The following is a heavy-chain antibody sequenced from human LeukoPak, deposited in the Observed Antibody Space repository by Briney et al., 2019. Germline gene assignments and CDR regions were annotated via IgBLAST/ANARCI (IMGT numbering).Heavy chain of an antibody. Sequence: ASVKVSCKASGYTLTSYHMHWVRQAPGHGLEWMAKINPRDLTTTYAQKFQGRVTLTRDVSTNTVYMELSSLRSDDAAVYYCARSTHRDSDAFDIWGQGTMVTVSS. CDR1: GYTLTSYH. V-gene: IGHV1-46*01. D-gene: IGHD2-2*01. CDR2: INPRDLTT. J-gene: IGHJ3*02. CDR3: ARSTHRDSDAFDI.